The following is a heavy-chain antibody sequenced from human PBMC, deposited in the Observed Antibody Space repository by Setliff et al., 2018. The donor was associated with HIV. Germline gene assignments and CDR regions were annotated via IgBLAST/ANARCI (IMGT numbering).Heavy chain of an antibody. CDR1: GFTFGDYA. CDR2: IRSKAYGGTT. V-gene: IGHV3-49*04. Sequence: PGGSLSLSCTASGFTFGDYAMSWVRQAPGKGLEWVGFIRSKAYGGTTEYAASVKDRFTVSRDDSKSIAYLQINSLKTEDTAAYYCTRGKGYALDIWGQGTMVTVSS. CDR3: TRGKGYALDI. D-gene: IGHD5-18*01. J-gene: IGHJ3*02.